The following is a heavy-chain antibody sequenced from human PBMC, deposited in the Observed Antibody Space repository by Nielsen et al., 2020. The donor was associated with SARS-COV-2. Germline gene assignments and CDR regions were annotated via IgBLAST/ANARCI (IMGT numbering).Heavy chain of an antibody. Sequence: GGSLRLSCKGSGYSVTSYWIGWVRQMPGKGLEWMGIIYPGDSDTRYSPSFQGQVTISADKSISTAYLQWSSLKASDTAMYYCARHGSGSIRPFDPWGQGTLVTVSS. J-gene: IGHJ5*02. CDR2: IYPGDSDT. CDR3: ARHGSGSIRPFDP. CDR1: GYSVTSYW. V-gene: IGHV5-51*01. D-gene: IGHD3-10*01.